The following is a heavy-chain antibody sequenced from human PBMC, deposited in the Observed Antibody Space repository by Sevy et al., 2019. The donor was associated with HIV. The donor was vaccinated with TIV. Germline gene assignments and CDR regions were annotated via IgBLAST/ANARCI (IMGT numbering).Heavy chain of an antibody. CDR2: VKSKTAGGTT. Sequence: GGSLRLSCAASGFTFSNAWMSWVRQAPGKGLEWVGRVKSKTAGGTTDYPAPVKGRFIISRDDSNNTLYLQMNSLKAEDTAVYYCATGAQFSGSVFDYWAREPWSPSPQ. CDR1: GFTFSNAW. CDR3: ATGAQFSGSVFDY. D-gene: IGHD5-12*01. J-gene: IGHJ4*02. V-gene: IGHV3-15*01.